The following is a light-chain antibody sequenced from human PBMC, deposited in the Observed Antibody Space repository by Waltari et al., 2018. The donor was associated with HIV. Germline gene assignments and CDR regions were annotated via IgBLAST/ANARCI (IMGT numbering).Light chain of an antibody. Sequence: QSELSQPPSASGTPGQRVAISCSGSSSNIGRNTVNWYQQLPGQAPKLLIYIDNPRPSGFPYRFSVSKSGNSASLAIPGLQSEDDADYYCALWDDSLNGVLFGGGTKLTVL. J-gene: IGLJ2*01. CDR3: ALWDDSLNGVL. V-gene: IGLV1-44*01. CDR1: SSNIGRNT. CDR2: IDN.